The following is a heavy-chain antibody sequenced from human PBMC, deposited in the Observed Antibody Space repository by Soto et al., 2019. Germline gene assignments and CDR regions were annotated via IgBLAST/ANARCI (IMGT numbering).Heavy chain of an antibody. J-gene: IGHJ6*02. Sequence: GASVKVSCKASGYTFTSYYMHWVRQAPGQGLEWMGIINPSGGSTSYAQKFQGRVTMTRDTSTSTVYMELSSLRSEDTAVYYCARVPGIAVAGWVSTFYYGMDVWGQGTTVTVS. CDR3: ARVPGIAVAGWVSTFYYGMDV. V-gene: IGHV1-46*01. CDR1: GYTFTSYY. CDR2: INPSGGST. D-gene: IGHD6-19*01.